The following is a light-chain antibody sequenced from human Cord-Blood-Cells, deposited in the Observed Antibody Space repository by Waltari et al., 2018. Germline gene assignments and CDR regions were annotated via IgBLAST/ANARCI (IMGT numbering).Light chain of an antibody. CDR2: GAS. V-gene: IGKV3-20*01. J-gene: IGKJ1*01. CDR1: QSVSSSY. CDR3: QQYGSAPRT. Sequence: EIVLTQSPGTLSLSPGERVTLSCRASQSVSSSYLAWYQQNPGQAPRLLIYGASSRATGIPDRFSGSGSGTDFTLTISRLEPKDFAVYYCQQYGSAPRTFGQGTKVEIK.